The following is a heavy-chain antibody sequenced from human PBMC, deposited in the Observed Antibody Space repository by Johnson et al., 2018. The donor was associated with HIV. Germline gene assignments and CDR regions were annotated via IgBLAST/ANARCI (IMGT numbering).Heavy chain of an antibody. CDR2: ISSSGSTV. V-gene: IGHV3-48*03. J-gene: IGHJ3*01. D-gene: IGHD4-17*01. CDR3: AREGIGYGDCVDSFDL. CDR1: GFTFSSYE. Sequence: VQLVESGGGLVQPGGSLRLSCAASGFTFSSYEMNWVRQAPGKGLEWVSYISSSGSTVYYADSVKGRFTISRDNAKNSLCLQMNSLRAEDTAVYYCAREGIGYGDCVDSFDLWGQGTMVTVSS.